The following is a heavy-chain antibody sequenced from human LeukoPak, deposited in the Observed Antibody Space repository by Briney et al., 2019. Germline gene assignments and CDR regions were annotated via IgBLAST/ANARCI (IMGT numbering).Heavy chain of an antibody. D-gene: IGHD6-19*01. J-gene: IGHJ4*02. V-gene: IGHV3-74*01. CDR1: GFTFETYW. Sequence: PGGSLRLSCAASGFTFETYWMHWVRQAPGKGLEWVSCINGYGSITNYADSVKGRFTISRDNSKNSLYLQMNSLRAEDTAVYYCARGSYSSGWYGSGYFEYWGQGTLVTVSS. CDR3: ARGSYSSGWYGSGYFEY. CDR2: INGYGSIT.